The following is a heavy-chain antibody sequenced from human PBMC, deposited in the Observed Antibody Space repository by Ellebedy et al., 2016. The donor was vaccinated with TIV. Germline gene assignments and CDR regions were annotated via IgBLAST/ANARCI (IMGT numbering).Heavy chain of an antibody. D-gene: IGHD3-16*01. CDR1: GYSFTYYG. Sequence: ASVKVSXKTSGYSFTYYGINWVRQAPGQGFEWMGWINPNNGGTHYAQKFQGWVTMTRDTSMSTAYLELTTMTSADTAIYYCVREPPYDYVWGITLAWGQGTLVTVSS. J-gene: IGHJ5*02. CDR3: VREPPYDYVWGITLA. V-gene: IGHV1-2*04. CDR2: INPNNGGT.